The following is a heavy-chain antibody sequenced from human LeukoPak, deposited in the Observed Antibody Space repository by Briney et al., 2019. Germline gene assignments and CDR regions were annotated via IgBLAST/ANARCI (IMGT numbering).Heavy chain of an antibody. J-gene: IGHJ4*02. V-gene: IGHV3-23*01. Sequence: GGSLRLSCAASGFTFSTYSMTWVRQAPGKGLEWVSVISGSGGNTYYADAVRGRFTISRDNSKNTVSLQMNRLRVEDTAVYYCAKAPTGYVPGDWGQGTLVTVSS. CDR2: ISGSGGNT. D-gene: IGHD3-9*01. CDR1: GFTFSTYS. CDR3: AKAPTGYVPGD.